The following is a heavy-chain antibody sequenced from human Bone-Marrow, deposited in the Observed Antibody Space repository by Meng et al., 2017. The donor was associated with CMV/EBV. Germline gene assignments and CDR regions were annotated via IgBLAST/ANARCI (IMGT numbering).Heavy chain of an antibody. CDR2: MNPNSGNT. V-gene: IGHV1-8*02. J-gene: IGHJ5*02. Sequence: ASVKVSCKASGYTFTGYYMHWVRQAPGQGLEWMGWMNPNSGNTGYAQKFQGRVTMTRNTSISTAYMELSSLRSEDTAVYYCVRGGGAIVIWFYPWGQGTLVTVAS. D-gene: IGHD2-21*01. CDR3: VRGGGAIVIWFYP. CDR1: GYTFTGYY.